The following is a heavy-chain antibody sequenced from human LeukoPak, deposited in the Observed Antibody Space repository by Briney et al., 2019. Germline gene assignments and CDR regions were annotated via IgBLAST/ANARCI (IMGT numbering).Heavy chain of an antibody. D-gene: IGHD4-17*01. Sequence: SETLPLTRTCSGGSHSRYYWSGIRQPPAKGLEGMGDIYYSGSTNYNPSLKSRVTISVDTSKNQFSLKLSSVTAADTAVYYCARTPNYGDYVWFYDYWGQGTLVTVSS. J-gene: IGHJ4*02. CDR1: GGSHSRYY. CDR3: ARTPNYGDYVWFYDY. V-gene: IGHV4-59*01. CDR2: IYYSGST.